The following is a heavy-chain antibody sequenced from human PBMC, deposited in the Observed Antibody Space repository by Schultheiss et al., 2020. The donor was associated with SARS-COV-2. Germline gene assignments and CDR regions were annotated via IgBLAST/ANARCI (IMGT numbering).Heavy chain of an antibody. CDR1: GFTFSSYA. Sequence: GGSLRLSCAASGFTFSSYAMHWVRQAPGKGLEWVAVISYDGSNKYYADSVKGRFTISRDNSKNTLYLQMNSLRAEDTAVYYCARPRGDYYDSRRRERDWYFDYWGQGTLVTVSS. J-gene: IGHJ4*02. CDR2: ISYDGSNK. CDR3: ARPRGDYYDSRRRERDWYFDY. V-gene: IGHV3-30*01. D-gene: IGHD3-22*01.